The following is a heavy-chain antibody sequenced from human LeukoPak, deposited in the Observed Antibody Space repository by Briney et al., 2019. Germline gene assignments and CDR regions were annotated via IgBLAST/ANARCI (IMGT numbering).Heavy chain of an antibody. Sequence: ASVKVSCKASVYRLTSYDMHWVRQAPGQGLEWMGIINPSGGSTTYAQRFQGRVAMTRDTSTTTVYMEVNSLTSEDTAVYFCARDGPTAAPFDYWGQGTLVTVSS. J-gene: IGHJ4*02. CDR2: INPSGGST. CDR1: VYRLTSYD. V-gene: IGHV1-46*01. CDR3: ARDGPTAAPFDY. D-gene: IGHD2-2*01.